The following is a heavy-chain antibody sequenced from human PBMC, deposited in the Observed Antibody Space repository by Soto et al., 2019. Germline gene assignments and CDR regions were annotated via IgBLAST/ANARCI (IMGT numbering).Heavy chain of an antibody. J-gene: IGHJ4*02. CDR2: INPSGGST. Sequence: GASVKVSCKASGYTFTSYYMHWVRQAPGQGLEWMGIINPSGGSTSYAQKFQGRVTMTRDTSTSTVYMELSSLRSEDTAMYYCARLDIAVAGCDYWGQGTLVTVSS. D-gene: IGHD6-19*01. CDR1: GYTFTSYY. CDR3: ARLDIAVAGCDY. V-gene: IGHV1-46*01.